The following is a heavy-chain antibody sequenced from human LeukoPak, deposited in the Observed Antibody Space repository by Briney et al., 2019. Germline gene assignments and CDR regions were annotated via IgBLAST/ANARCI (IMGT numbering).Heavy chain of an antibody. CDR3: ARTQHITIFGVVIMDYFDY. J-gene: IGHJ4*02. CDR2: IIPIFGTA. D-gene: IGHD3-3*01. CDR1: GGTFSSYA. Sequence: GASVKVSCKASGGTFSSYAISWVRQAPGQGLEWMGGIIPIFGTANYAQKFQGRVTITTDESTSTAYMELSSLRSEDTAVYYCARTQHITIFGVVIMDYFDYWGQGTLVTVSS. V-gene: IGHV1-69*05.